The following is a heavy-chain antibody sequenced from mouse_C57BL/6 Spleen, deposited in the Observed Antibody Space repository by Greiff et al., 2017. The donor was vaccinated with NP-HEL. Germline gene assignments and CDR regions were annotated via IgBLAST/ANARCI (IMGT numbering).Heavy chain of an antibody. D-gene: IGHD2-4*01. J-gene: IGHJ3*01. CDR2: ISSGGDYI. V-gene: IGHV5-9-1*02. CDR1: GFTFSSYA. Sequence: LMESGEGLVKPGGSLKLSCAASGFTFSSYAMSWVRQTPEKRLEWVAYISSGGDYIYYADTVKGRFTISRDNARNTLYLQMSSLKSEDTAMYYCTRVDYDPAWFAYWGQGTLVTVSA. CDR3: TRVDYDPAWFAY.